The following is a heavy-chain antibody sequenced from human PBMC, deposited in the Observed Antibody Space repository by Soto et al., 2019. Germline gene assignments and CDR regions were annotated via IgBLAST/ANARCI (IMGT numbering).Heavy chain of an antibody. D-gene: IGHD3-22*01. CDR3: ARASRGGSVVVPFDD. V-gene: IGHV3-30-3*01. Sequence: QVQLGESGGGVVQPGRSLRLSCAASGFTISDYAMHWVRQAPGKGLEWVAVISYDGTHKYYADSVKGRFTISRDNSKNTLYLQMNSLIPEDTAVYYCARASRGGSVVVPFDDWGQGTLVTVSS. CDR1: GFTISDYA. CDR2: ISYDGTHK. J-gene: IGHJ4*02.